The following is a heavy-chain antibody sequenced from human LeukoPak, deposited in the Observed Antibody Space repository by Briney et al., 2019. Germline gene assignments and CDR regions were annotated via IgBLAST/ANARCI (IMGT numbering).Heavy chain of an antibody. CDR1: GFNVSSNY. V-gene: IGHV3-53*04. Sequence: GGSLRLSCAASGFNVSSNYLSWVRQAPGKGLEWVSVLYGAGSTYYADSVKGRFTISRHDSQNTLFLQMNSLRAEDTAVYYCARGGTPGFSTGRIDYWGQGTLVTVSS. J-gene: IGHJ4*02. D-gene: IGHD6-19*01. CDR3: ARGGTPGFSTGRIDY. CDR2: LYGAGST.